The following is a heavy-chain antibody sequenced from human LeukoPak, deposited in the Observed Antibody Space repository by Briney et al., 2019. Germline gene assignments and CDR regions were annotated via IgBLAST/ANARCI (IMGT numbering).Heavy chain of an antibody. V-gene: IGHV1-69*13. CDR3: ARAGTRGGGYYYYGMDV. Sequence: GCSVHVSCKASGGTFSSYAISWVRPAPGQGLEWMGGIIPIFGTANYAQKFQGRVTITADESTSTAYMELSSLRSEDTAVYYCARAGTRGGGYYYYGMDVWGQGTT. J-gene: IGHJ6*02. CDR1: GGTFSSYA. D-gene: IGHD1-1*01. CDR2: IIPIFGTA.